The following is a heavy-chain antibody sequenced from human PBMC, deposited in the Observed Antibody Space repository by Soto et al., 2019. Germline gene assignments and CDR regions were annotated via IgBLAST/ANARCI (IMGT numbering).Heavy chain of an antibody. D-gene: IGHD2-15*01. CDR1: GYSFSTYW. Sequence: GESLKISCKGSGYSFSTYWIGWVRQMPGKGLEWMGVIYPRDSDTRYSPSFQGQVTISADKSISTAYLQWSSLKASDTGIYYCSQQGIRGGPYIDSWGQGTLVTVSS. V-gene: IGHV5-51*01. J-gene: IGHJ4*02. CDR3: SQQGIRGGPYIDS. CDR2: IYPRDSDT.